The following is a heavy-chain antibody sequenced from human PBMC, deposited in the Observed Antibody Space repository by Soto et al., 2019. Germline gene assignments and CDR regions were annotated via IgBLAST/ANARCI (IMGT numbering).Heavy chain of an antibody. CDR2: ISHTGST. V-gene: IGHV4-30-2*01. Sequence: SETLSLTCAVSGGSITSGNSYSWSWIRQPPGRGLEWIGSISHTGSTSYNPSLKSRLTMSVDKSKNQFSLRLSSVTAADMAVYYCARAVAPYFGTWFDPWGQGILVTVSS. D-gene: IGHD3-10*01. CDR1: GGSITSGNSYS. J-gene: IGHJ5*02. CDR3: ARAVAPYFGTWFDP.